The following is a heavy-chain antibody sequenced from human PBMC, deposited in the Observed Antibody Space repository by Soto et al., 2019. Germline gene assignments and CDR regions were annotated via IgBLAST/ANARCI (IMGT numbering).Heavy chain of an antibody. V-gene: IGHV3-48*03. D-gene: IGHD2-2*01. J-gene: IGHJ6*02. CDR2: ISSSGSTI. CDR3: ARDRIVVVPAARYYYGMDV. CDR1: GFTFSSYE. Sequence: PVGSLRLSCAASGFTFSSYEMNWVRQAPGKGLEWASYISSSGSTIYYADSVKGRFTISRDNAKNSLYLQMNSLRAEDTAVYYCARDRIVVVPAARYYYGMDVWGQGTTVTVSS.